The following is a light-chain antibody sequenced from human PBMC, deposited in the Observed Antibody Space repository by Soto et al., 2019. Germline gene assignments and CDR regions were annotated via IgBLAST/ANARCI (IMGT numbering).Light chain of an antibody. J-gene: IGKJ3*01. Sequence: EIVMTQSPATLSVSPGERATLSCRASQSVRSNLAWYQQKPGQAPRLLIYGASTRATGIPARFSGSGSGTEFTLTISSLQSEDFAVYYCQQYNNWPGTFGPGTKVYIK. V-gene: IGKV3-15*01. CDR3: QQYNNWPGT. CDR2: GAS. CDR1: QSVRSN.